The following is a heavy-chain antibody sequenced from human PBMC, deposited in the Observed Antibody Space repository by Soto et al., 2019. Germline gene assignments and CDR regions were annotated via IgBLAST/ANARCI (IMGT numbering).Heavy chain of an antibody. CDR1: GGSISSSSYY. V-gene: IGHV4-39*01. Sequence: QLQLQESGPGLVKPSETPSLTCTVSGGSISSSSYYWGWIRQPPGKGLEWIGSIYYSGSTYYNPSLKSRVTISVDTSKNQFSLKLSSVTAADTAVYYCARQNGGSSLYYFDYWGQGTLVTVSS. CDR2: IYYSGST. J-gene: IGHJ4*02. D-gene: IGHD2-15*01. CDR3: ARQNGGSSLYYFDY.